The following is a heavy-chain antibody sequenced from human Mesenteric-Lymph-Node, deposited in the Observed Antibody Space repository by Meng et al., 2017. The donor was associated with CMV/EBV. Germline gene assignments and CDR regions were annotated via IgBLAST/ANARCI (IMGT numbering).Heavy chain of an antibody. CDR2: ISTSGTNI. D-gene: IGHD3-3*02. Sequence: GESLKISCAASGFTFSNYEMNWVRQAPGKGLEWVSYISTSGTNICYADSVKGRFTISRDNAKNSLYLQMNSLRAEDTAVYYCVREGSISSNDYWGQGTLVTVSS. CDR3: VREGSISSNDY. V-gene: IGHV3-48*03. CDR1: GFTFSNYE. J-gene: IGHJ4*02.